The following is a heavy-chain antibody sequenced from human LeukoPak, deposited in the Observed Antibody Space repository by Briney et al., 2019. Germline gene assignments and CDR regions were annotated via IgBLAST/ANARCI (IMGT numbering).Heavy chain of an antibody. D-gene: IGHD6-13*01. V-gene: IGHV3-30*04. Sequence: PGRSLRLSCAASGFTFSSYAMHWVRQAPGKGLEWVAVISYDGSNKYYADSVKGRFTISRDNSKNTLYLQMNSLRAEDMAVYYCARGLGPEPPSSSCDYWGQGTLVTVSS. CDR1: GFTFSSYA. CDR2: ISYDGSNK. CDR3: ARGLGPEPPSSSCDY. J-gene: IGHJ4*02.